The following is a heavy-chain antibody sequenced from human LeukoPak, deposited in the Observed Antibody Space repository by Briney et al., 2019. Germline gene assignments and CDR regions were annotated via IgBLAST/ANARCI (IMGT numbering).Heavy chain of an antibody. V-gene: IGHV3-7*01. J-gene: IGHJ4*02. CDR1: GFSFTNYW. CDR3: ARDKITGASTNDY. D-gene: IGHD1-14*01. CDR2: INQDRSER. Sequence: PGGSLRLSCAASGFSFTNYWMSWVRQAPGMGLEWVAIINQDRSERYYVDSVKGRFTVSRDSAKNSLYLQMNSLRVEDTAVYYCARDKITGASTNDYWGQGTLVTVSS.